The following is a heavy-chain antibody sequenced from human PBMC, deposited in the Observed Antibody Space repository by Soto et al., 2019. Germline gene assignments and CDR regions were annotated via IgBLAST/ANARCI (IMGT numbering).Heavy chain of an antibody. J-gene: IGHJ4*02. V-gene: IGHV3-7*01. CDR3: ARVVDYDFWSGYPTPPFDY. CDR2: IKPDGSAT. Sequence: EVQLVESGGGLVQPGGSLRLSCAVSGFTFGSYWMNWVRLIPGKGLEWVAYIKPDGSATYYVDSVKGRFTISRDNAKNSLYLQMNSLRVEDTSVYYCARVVDYDFWSGYPTPPFDYWGQGTLVTVSS. D-gene: IGHD3-3*01. CDR1: GFTFGSYW.